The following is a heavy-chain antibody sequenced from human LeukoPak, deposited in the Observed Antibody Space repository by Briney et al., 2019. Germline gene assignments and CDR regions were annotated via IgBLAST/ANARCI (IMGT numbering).Heavy chain of an antibody. V-gene: IGHV3-23*01. Sequence: GGSLRLSCAASGFTFSIYAMSWVRQAPGKGLEWGSAISGSGGSTYYADSVKGRFTISRDNSKNTVYLQMSSLRAEDTAVYYCAKVTGWTAASTFDYWGQGTLVTVSS. D-gene: IGHD6-13*01. CDR2: ISGSGGST. J-gene: IGHJ4*02. CDR1: GFTFSIYA. CDR3: AKVTGWTAASTFDY.